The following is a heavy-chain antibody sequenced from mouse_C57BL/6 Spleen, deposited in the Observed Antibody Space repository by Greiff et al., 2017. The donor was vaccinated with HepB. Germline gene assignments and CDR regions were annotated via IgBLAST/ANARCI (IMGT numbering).Heavy chain of an antibody. J-gene: IGHJ2*01. D-gene: IGHD2-3*01. Sequence: QVQLQQPGAELVRPGTSVKLSCKASGYTFTSYWMHWVKQRPGQGLEWIGVIDPSDSYTNYNQKFKGKATLTVDTSSSTAYMQLSSLTSEDSAVYYCARGADGYYFDYWGQGTTLTVSS. CDR3: ARGADGYYFDY. CDR2: IDPSDSYT. CDR1: GYTFTSYW. V-gene: IGHV1-59*01.